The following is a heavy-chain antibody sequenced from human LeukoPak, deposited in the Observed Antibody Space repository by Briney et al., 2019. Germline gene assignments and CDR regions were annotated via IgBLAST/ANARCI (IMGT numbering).Heavy chain of an antibody. CDR3: ARHWGSRGAFYI. D-gene: IGHD7-27*01. CDR2: I. V-gene: IGHV4-59*01. CDR1: GGSINSFY. J-gene: IGHJ3*02. Sequence: SETLSLTCSVSGGSINSFYWSWIRRPPGKGLEWIGYIYNPSLKSRVTISVDTSKNQFSLNLSSVTAADTAVYYCARHWGSRGAFYIWGQGTMVNVSS.